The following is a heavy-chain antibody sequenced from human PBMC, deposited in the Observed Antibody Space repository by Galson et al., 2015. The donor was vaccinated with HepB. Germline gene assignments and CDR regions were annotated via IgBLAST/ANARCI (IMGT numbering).Heavy chain of an antibody. D-gene: IGHD2-21*01. J-gene: IGHJ6*02. V-gene: IGHV5-51*01. CDR3: ARRVFPGTPGTHEGMDV. CDR1: GYSLTSYW. Sequence: QSGAEVKKPGESLRISCRGSGYSLTSYWIGWVRQMPGKGLEWMGIIYPGDSDTRYSPSFQGQVTISADKSISTTYLQWSSLKASDTAMYYCARRVFPGTPGTHEGMDVWGQGTTVTVSS. CDR2: IYPGDSDT.